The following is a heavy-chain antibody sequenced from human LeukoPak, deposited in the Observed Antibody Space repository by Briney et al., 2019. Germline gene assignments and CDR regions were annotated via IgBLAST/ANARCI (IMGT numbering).Heavy chain of an antibody. CDR2: IDGSGVTT. V-gene: IGHV3-23*01. CDR3: AKDTQRGSYGY. J-gene: IGHJ4*02. D-gene: IGHD1-26*01. CDR1: GFTFSIYA. Sequence: GGSLRLSCAASGFTFSIYAMSWVRQAPGKGLEWVSDIDGSGVTTYYADSVKGRLTISRDNSKSTLYLQMNSLRAEDTAVYYCAKDTQRGSYGYWGQGTLVTVSS.